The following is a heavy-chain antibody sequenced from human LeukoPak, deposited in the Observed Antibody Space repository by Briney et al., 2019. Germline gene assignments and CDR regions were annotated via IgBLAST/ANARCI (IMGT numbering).Heavy chain of an antibody. V-gene: IGHV3-7*03. J-gene: IGHJ4*02. CDR2: IKQDGSEK. CDR1: GFTFSSYW. CDR3: ARDQEDIVATTDY. Sequence: GGSLRLSCAASGFTFSSYWMSWVRQAPGKGLEWVANIKQDGSEKYYVDSVKGRFTISRDNAKNSLYLQMNSLRAEDTAVYYCARDQEDIVATTDYWGQGTLVTVSS. D-gene: IGHD5-12*01.